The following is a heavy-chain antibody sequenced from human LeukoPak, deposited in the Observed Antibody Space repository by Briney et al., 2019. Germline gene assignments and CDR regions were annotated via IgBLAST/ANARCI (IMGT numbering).Heavy chain of an antibody. J-gene: IGHJ6*03. CDR3: ARGQEGITMVRGGPQYYYYMDV. CDR2: ISSSGSTI. V-gene: IGHV3-11*01. Sequence: GGSLRLSCAASGFTFSDYYMSWIRQAPGKGLEWVSYISSSGSTIYYAGSVKGRFTISRDNAKNSLYLQMNSLRAEDTAVYYCARGQEGITMVRGGPQYYYYMDVWGKGTTVTISS. CDR1: GFTFSDYY. D-gene: IGHD3-10*01.